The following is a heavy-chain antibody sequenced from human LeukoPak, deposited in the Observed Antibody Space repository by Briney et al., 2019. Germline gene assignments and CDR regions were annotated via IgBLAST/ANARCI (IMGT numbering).Heavy chain of an antibody. D-gene: IGHD6-13*01. CDR1: GYTFTSYY. Sequence: ASVKVSCKASGYTFTSYYMHWVRQAPGQGLEWMGIINPSGGSTGYAQKSQGRVTMTRDTSTSTVYMELSSLRSEDTAVYYCARASRAGGFDYWGQGTLVTVSS. J-gene: IGHJ4*02. V-gene: IGHV1-46*01. CDR2: INPSGGST. CDR3: ARASRAGGFDY.